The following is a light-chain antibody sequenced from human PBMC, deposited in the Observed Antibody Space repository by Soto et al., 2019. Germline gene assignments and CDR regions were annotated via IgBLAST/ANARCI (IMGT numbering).Light chain of an antibody. CDR2: AAS. CDR3: QQSYSTPPYT. J-gene: IGKJ2*01. CDR1: QSISSY. Sequence: DIQMTQSPSSLSASVGDRVTITCRASQSISSYLNWYQQKPGKAPKLLIYAASSLQSGVPSRFSGSGSGTYFTRTISSLQPADFATYYCQQSYSTPPYTFGQGTKLEIK. V-gene: IGKV1-39*01.